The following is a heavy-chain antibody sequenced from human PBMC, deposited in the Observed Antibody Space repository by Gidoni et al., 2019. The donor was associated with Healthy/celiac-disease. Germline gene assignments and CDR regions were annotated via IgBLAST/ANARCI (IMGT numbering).Heavy chain of an antibody. Sequence: QVQLQESGPGLVKPSETLSLTCPVPGCSINSYYWSWIRQPAGKGLEWIGRIYTSESTNYNPSLKSRVTMSVDTSKNHFSLKLSSVTAADTAVYYCARGDFWSGRYYYMDVWGKGTTVTVSS. D-gene: IGHD3-3*01. CDR1: GCSINSYY. J-gene: IGHJ6*03. CDR2: IYTSEST. CDR3: ARGDFWSGRYYYMDV. V-gene: IGHV4-4*07.